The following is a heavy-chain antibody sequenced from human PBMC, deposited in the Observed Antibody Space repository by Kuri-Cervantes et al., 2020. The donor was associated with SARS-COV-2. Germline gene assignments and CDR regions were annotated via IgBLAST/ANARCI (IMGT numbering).Heavy chain of an antibody. CDR2: IKQDGSEK. CDR3: TRARGGYWFDY. V-gene: IGHV3-7*01. J-gene: IGHJ4*02. Sequence: ETLSLTCAASGFTFSSYWMSWVRQAPGKGLEWVANIKQDGSEKYYVDSVKGRFTISRDNAKNSLYLQMNSLRAEDTAVYYCTRARGGYWFDYWGQGTLVTVSS. D-gene: IGHD2-15*01. CDR1: GFTFSSYW.